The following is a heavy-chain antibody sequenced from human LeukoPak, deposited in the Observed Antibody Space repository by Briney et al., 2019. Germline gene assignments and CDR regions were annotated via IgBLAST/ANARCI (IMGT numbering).Heavy chain of an antibody. CDR2: ITSTSDAT. V-gene: IGHV3-23*01. CDR1: GFPFSSYV. D-gene: IGHD2-15*01. Sequence: PGGSLRLSCAASGFPFSSYVMCWVRQAPGKGLEWVSSITSTSDATFYADSVKGRFTISRDNSKNTLYLQMDSLRAEDAAVYYCATGEAHCSGGSCYSFAYWGQGTLVTVSS. J-gene: IGHJ4*02. CDR3: ATGEAHCSGGSCYSFAY.